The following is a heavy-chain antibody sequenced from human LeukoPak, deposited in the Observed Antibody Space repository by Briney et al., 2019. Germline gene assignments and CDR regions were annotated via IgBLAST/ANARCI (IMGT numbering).Heavy chain of an antibody. CDR2: INIDETST. V-gene: IGHV3-74*01. Sequence: GSLRLSCAASGFTFSNYWMHWVRQAPGRGLMWVSRINIDETSTTYADSVKGRFTISRDNAKNTLYLQMNSLRADDTAVYYCARQSRATPDYWGQGTLVTLSS. J-gene: IGHJ4*02. D-gene: IGHD4-23*01. CDR1: GFTFSNYW. CDR3: ARQSRATPDY.